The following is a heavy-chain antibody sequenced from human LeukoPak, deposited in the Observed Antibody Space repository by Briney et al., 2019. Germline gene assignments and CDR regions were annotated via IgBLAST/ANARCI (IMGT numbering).Heavy chain of an antibody. V-gene: IGHV4-39*07. J-gene: IGHJ6*03. Sequence: SETLSLTCTVSGGSISSSSYYWGWIRQPPGKGLEWIGSIYYSGSTYYNPSLKSRVTISVDTSKNQFSLKLSSVTAADTAVYYCARGGHSGYDFALGTRYYYYMDVWGKGTTVTVSS. CDR1: GGSISSSSYY. CDR3: ARGGHSGYDFALGTRYYYYMDV. D-gene: IGHD5-12*01. CDR2: IYYSGST.